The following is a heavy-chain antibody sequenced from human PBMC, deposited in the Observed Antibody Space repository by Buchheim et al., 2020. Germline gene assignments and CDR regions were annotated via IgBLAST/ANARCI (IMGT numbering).Heavy chain of an antibody. CDR1: GGSISSENYY. CDR2: IYYSGSN. Sequence: QVQLQESGPGLVKPSQTLSLSCTVSGGSISSENYYWSWSRQPPGKGLEWIGYIYYSGSNYYNPSLKSRLTILVDTFKNQFSLKLSSVTAADTAVYYCARHKQVLMVYAINWFDPWGQGTL. J-gene: IGHJ5*02. V-gene: IGHV4-30-4*01. CDR3: ARHKQVLMVYAINWFDP. D-gene: IGHD2-8*01.